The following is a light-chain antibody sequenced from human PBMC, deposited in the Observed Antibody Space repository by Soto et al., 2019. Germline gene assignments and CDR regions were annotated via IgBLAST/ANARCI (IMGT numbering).Light chain of an antibody. CDR1: QSVTSSY. CDR2: GAS. J-gene: IGKJ1*01. CDR3: QQFHTSPWT. Sequence: EIVLTQSPGTLSLSPGERATLSCRASQSVTSSYLAWYQQRPGQAPRLLIYGASSRATGIPDRFSGSGSGTDFTLTIYRLEPEDFAVYYCQQFHTSPWTFGQGTKVDIK. V-gene: IGKV3-20*01.